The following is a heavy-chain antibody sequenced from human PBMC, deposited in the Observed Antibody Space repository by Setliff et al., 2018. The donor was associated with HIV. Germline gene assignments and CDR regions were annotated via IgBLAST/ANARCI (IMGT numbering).Heavy chain of an antibody. J-gene: IGHJ4*02. CDR2: ITPNSGGT. CDR1: GYTFTGYD. CDR3: AREGFGNTGDMPMAVLDY. D-gene: IGHD3-3*01. V-gene: IGHV1-2*02. Sequence: GASVKVSCKASGYTFTGYDIHWVRQAPGQGLEWMGYITPNSGGTNSAQKFQGRVTMTRDTSINTAYMELSRLKSDDTAVYYCAREGFGNTGDMPMAVLDYWGQGTRVTVSS.